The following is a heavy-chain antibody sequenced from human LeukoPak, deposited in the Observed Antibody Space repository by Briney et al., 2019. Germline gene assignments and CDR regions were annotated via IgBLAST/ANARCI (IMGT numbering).Heavy chain of an antibody. CDR2: ISSSGSTI. D-gene: IGHD6-19*01. V-gene: IGHV3-11*01. CDR3: ARGIAVAGTRAPLDY. Sequence: GGSLRLSCAASGFTFSDYYMSWIRQAPGKGLEWVSYISSSGSTIYYADSVKGRFTISRDNAKSSLYLQMNSLRAEDTAVYYCARGIAVAGTRAPLDYWGQGTLVTVSS. CDR1: GFTFSDYY. J-gene: IGHJ4*02.